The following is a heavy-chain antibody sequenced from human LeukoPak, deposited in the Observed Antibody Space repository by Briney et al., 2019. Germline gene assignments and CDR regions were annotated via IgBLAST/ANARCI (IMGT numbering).Heavy chain of an antibody. V-gene: IGHV3-21*01. J-gene: IGHJ4*02. CDR3: ARDKVGTQDFDY. CDR2: ISSSSSYI. D-gene: IGHD4-23*01. CDR1: GFIFSSYS. Sequence: GGSLRLSCAASGFIFSSYSMNWVRQAPGKGLEWVSSISSSSSYIYYADSVKGRFTISRDNAKNSLYLQMNSLRAEDTAVYYCARDKVGTQDFDYWGQGTLVTVSS.